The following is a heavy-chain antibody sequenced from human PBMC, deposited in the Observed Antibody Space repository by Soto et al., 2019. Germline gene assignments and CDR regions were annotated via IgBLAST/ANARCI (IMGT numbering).Heavy chain of an antibody. J-gene: IGHJ4*02. CDR1: GGTFSSYA. CDR2: IIPILGTA. Sequence: GASVKVSCKASGGTFSSYAISWVRQAPGQGLEWMGGIIPILGTANYAQKFQGRVTITADESTSTAYMELSSLRSEDTAVYYCARGSSWPGYYFDYWGQGTLVTVSS. CDR3: ARGSSWPGYYFDY. D-gene: IGHD6-13*01. V-gene: IGHV1-69*13.